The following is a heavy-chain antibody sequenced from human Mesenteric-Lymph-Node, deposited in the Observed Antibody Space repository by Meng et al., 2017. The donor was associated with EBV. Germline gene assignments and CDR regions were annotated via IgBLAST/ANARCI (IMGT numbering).Heavy chain of an antibody. CDR2: INHSGST. Sequence: QVPLQQWGAGLLKPSETLSLTCAVYGGSFSGYYWSWIRQPPGKGLEWIGEINHSGSTNYNPSLKSRVTISVDTSRNQFSLTLNSVTAADTAVYYCARVSGPYYSPWFDPWGQGSLVTVSS. J-gene: IGHJ5*02. CDR1: GGSFSGYY. V-gene: IGHV4-34*01. D-gene: IGHD2/OR15-2a*01. CDR3: ARVSGPYYSPWFDP.